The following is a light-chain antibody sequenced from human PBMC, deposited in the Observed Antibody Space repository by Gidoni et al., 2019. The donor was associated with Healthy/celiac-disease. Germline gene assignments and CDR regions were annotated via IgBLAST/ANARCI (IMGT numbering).Light chain of an antibody. Sequence: EIVLTQSPGTLSLSPGERATLSCRASQSVSSSYLAWYQQKPGQAPRLLIYGASSRATGIPDRFSGSGSGTDSTLTISRLEPEDFAVYYCQQYGSSPQTFGQGTKVESK. V-gene: IGKV3-20*01. CDR3: QQYGSSPQT. CDR2: GAS. J-gene: IGKJ1*01. CDR1: QSVSSSY.